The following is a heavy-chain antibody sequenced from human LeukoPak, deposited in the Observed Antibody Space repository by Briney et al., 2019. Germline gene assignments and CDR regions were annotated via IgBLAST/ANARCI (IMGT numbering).Heavy chain of an antibody. CDR3: AAGGRSGY. CDR2: VSDDGKTT. J-gene: IGHJ4*02. D-gene: IGHD2-15*01. Sequence: GGSLRLSCAASGFTFSRYSMFWFRQVPGEGLVPVSRVSDDGKTTHYADSVKGRFTTSRDNAKNTVYLQMTSLRVEDTAVYFCAAGGRSGYWGQGTLVTVSS. V-gene: IGHV3-74*01. CDR1: GFTFSRYS.